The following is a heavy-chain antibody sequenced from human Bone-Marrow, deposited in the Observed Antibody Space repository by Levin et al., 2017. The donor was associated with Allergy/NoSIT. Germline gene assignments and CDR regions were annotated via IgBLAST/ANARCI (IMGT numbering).Heavy chain of an antibody. J-gene: IGHJ6*02. CDR3: SDVMDA. Sequence: GGSLRLSCEASGFTFSSYAMSWVRQAPGKGLEWVSGISGDGDQTFYADSVKGRFTISRDNFKNMVYLQMNSLRAEDTALYFCSDVMDAWGQGTSVSVSS. CDR2: ISGDGDQT. CDR1: GFTFSSYA. V-gene: IGHV3-23*01.